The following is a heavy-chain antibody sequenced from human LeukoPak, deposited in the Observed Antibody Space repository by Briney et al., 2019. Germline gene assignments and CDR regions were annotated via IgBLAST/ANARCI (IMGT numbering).Heavy chain of an antibody. D-gene: IGHD1-26*01. CDR3: ARLVGATTPLDI. Sequence: SETLSLTCTVSGGSISSYCWSWIRQPPGKGLEWIGYIHYRWSTNYNPSLKSRVTISVDTSKNQFSLKLSSVTAADTAVYYCARLVGATTPLDIWGQGTMVTVSS. CDR2: IHYRWST. CDR1: GGSISSYC. V-gene: IGHV4-59*08. J-gene: IGHJ3*02.